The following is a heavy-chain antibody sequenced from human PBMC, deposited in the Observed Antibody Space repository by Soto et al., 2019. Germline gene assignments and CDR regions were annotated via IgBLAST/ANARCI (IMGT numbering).Heavy chain of an antibody. D-gene: IGHD2-15*01. Sequence: GGSLRLSCAASEFTFSNYAMSWVRQTPGKGLEWVSAIGGGGGTTYYADSVKGRFTISRDNSKNTLYLQMSSLRAEDTAVYYCAKHLRGVANFDYWGQGTLVTVSS. V-gene: IGHV3-23*01. CDR3: AKHLRGVANFDY. CDR1: EFTFSNYA. J-gene: IGHJ4*02. CDR2: IGGGGGTT.